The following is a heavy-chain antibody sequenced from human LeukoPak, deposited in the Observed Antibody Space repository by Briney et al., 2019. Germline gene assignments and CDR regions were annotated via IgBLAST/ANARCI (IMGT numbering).Heavy chain of an antibody. Sequence: SETLSLTCTVSGGSISSYYWSWIRQPAGKGLEWIGRIYSSGSTSYNPSLKSRVTMSVDTSKNQFSLKLSSVTAADTAVYYCARDEGITPDAFDIWGQGTMVTVSS. CDR2: IYSSGST. CDR1: GGSISSYY. J-gene: IGHJ3*02. D-gene: IGHD3-16*01. V-gene: IGHV4-4*07. CDR3: ARDEGITPDAFDI.